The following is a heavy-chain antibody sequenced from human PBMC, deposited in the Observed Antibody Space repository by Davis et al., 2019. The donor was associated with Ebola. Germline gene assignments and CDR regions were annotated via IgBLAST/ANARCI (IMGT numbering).Heavy chain of an antibody. Sequence: GESLKISCKGSGYSFTSYWIGWVRQMPGKGLEWMGIIYPGDSDTRYSPSFQGQVTISADKSIGTAYLQWSSLKASDTAMYYCARLPSWGAVAGTHWFDPWGQGTLVTASS. CDR1: GYSFTSYW. V-gene: IGHV5-51*01. J-gene: IGHJ5*02. CDR2: IYPGDSDT. D-gene: IGHD6-19*01. CDR3: ARLPSWGAVAGTHWFDP.